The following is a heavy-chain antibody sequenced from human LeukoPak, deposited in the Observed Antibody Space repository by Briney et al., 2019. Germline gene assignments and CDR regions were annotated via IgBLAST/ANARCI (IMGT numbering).Heavy chain of an antibody. D-gene: IGHD2-15*01. CDR2: ISAYNGNT. V-gene: IGHV1-18*01. CDR1: GYTSTSYG. CDR3: ARDGNVVVVAADYYYYGMDV. Sequence: GASVKVSCKASGYTSTSYGISWVRQAPGQGLEWMGWISAYNGNTNYAQKLQGRVTMTTDTSTSTAYMELRSLRSDDTAVYYCARDGNVVVVAADYYYYGMDVWGQGTTVTVSS. J-gene: IGHJ6*02.